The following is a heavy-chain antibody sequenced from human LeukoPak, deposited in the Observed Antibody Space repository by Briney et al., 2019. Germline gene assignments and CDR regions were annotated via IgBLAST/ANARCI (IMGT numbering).Heavy chain of an antibody. D-gene: IGHD3-3*01. CDR1: GGSFSGYY. J-gene: IGHJ4*02. CDR2: INHSGST. CDR3: ARGVRYYDFWSGHRGAYYFDY. Sequence: KPSETLSLTCAVYGGSFSGYYWSWTRQPPGKGLEWIGEINHSGSTNYNPSLKSRVTISVDTSKNQFSLKLSSVTAADTAVYYCARGVRYYDFWSGHRGAYYFDYWGQGTLVTVSS. V-gene: IGHV4-34*01.